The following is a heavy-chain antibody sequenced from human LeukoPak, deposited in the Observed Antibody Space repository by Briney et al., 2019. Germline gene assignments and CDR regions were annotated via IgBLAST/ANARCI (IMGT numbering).Heavy chain of an antibody. CDR2: INAYNGDT. J-gene: IGHJ6*03. CDR1: GYTFTNYG. V-gene: IGHV1-18*01. CDR3: ARWGLVAPGTYYYYYMDV. Sequence: ASVKVSCKASGYTFTNYGVSWVRQAPGQGLEWMGWINAYNGDTHYAQNLQGRLTITTDTSTSMAFMELRSLRPDDTAVYFCARWGLVAPGTYYYYYMDVWGRGTTVTVSS. D-gene: IGHD2-2*01.